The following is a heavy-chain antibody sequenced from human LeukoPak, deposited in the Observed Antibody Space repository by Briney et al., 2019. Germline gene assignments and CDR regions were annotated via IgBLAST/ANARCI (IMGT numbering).Heavy chain of an antibody. CDR1: GYSFTNYW. D-gene: IGHD3-22*01. Sequence: GESLKISCKGSGYSFTNYWIGWVRQMPGKGLGWMGIIYPGDSDTRYSPSFQGQVTISADKSISTAYLQWSSLKASDTAMYYCARWGDYYDSSGQLYFDYWGQGTLVTVSS. CDR3: ARWGDYYDSSGQLYFDY. V-gene: IGHV5-51*01. J-gene: IGHJ4*02. CDR2: IYPGDSDT.